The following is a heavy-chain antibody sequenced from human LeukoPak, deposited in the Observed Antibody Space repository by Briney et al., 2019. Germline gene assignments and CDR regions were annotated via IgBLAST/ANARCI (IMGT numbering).Heavy chain of an antibody. J-gene: IGHJ4*02. CDR2: IKQDGSEK. D-gene: IGHD2-15*01. Sequence: GGSLRLSCAASGFTFSSYWTSWVRQAPGKGLEWVANIKQDGSEKYYVDSVKGRFTISRDNAKNSLYLQMNSLRAEDTAVYYCASSLWTFVVGVYWGQGTLVTVSS. V-gene: IGHV3-7*01. CDR1: GFTFSSYW. CDR3: ASSLWTFVVGVY.